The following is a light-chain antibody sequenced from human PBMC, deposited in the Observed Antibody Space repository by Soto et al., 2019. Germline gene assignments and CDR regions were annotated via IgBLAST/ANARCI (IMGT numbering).Light chain of an antibody. CDR3: QSYDSRLSGWL. CDR2: GNS. J-gene: IGLJ3*02. CDR1: TSNIGAGYD. V-gene: IGLV1-40*01. Sequence: QSALTQPPSVSGAPGQRVTISCTGSTSNIGAGYDVHWYQQLPGTAPKLLIYGNSNRPSGVPDRFSGSKSDTSASLAITGLQAEDEADYYCQSYDSRLSGWLFGGGTKLTVL.